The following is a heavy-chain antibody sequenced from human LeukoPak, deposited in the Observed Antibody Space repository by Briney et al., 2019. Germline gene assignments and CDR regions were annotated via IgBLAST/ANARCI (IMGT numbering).Heavy chain of an antibody. CDR1: GYTFTSYA. V-gene: IGHV1-3*01. J-gene: IGHJ5*02. Sequence: ASVKVSCKASGYTFTSYAMHWVRQAPGQSLEWMGWINAGNGNTKYSQKFQGRVTITRDTSASTAYMELSSLRSEDTAVYYCARVESSGWYEGVFDPWGQGTLVTVSS. CDR2: INAGNGNT. D-gene: IGHD6-19*01. CDR3: ARVESSGWYEGVFDP.